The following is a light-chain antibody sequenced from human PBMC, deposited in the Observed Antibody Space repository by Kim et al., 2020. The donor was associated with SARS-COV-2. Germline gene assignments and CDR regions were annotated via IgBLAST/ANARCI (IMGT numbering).Light chain of an antibody. CDR3: QQYGTSPRT. J-gene: IGKJ1*01. V-gene: IGKV3-20*01. CDR1: QSVSSY. Sequence: LGPGEGATLPRTASQSVSSYLAWHQQKPGQAPRILMYGASSRATGIPDRFSGRGSGTDFTLTISRLEPEDFAVYYCQQYGTSPRTFGQGTKVDIK. CDR2: GAS.